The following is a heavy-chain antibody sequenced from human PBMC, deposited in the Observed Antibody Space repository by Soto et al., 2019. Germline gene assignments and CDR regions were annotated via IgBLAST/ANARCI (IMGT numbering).Heavy chain of an antibody. CDR3: ARSNIVVVPAAISITDNWFDP. V-gene: IGHV1-2*04. Sequence: ASVKVSCKASGYTFTGYYMHWVRQAPGQGLEWMGWINPNSGGTNYAQKFQGWVTMTRDTSISTAYMELSRLRSDDTAVYYCARSNIVVVPAAISITDNWFDPWGQGTLVTVSS. J-gene: IGHJ5*02. D-gene: IGHD2-2*01. CDR2: INPNSGGT. CDR1: GYTFTGYY.